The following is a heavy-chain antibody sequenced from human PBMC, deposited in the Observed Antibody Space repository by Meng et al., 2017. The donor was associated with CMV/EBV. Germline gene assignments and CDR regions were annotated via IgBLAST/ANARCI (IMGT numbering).Heavy chain of an antibody. CDR1: GFTFDAYA. V-gene: IGHV3-9*01. J-gene: IGHJ6*02. D-gene: IGHD2-2*01. CDR3: AKESYCSSTSCEGYYYYYGMDV. Sequence: GGSLRLSCAASGFTFDAYAMHWVRQAPGKGLEWVSGISWNSGSIGYADSVKGRFTISRDNAKNSLYLQMNSLRAEDTALYYCAKESYCSSTSCEGYYYYYGMDVWGQGTTVTVSS. CDR2: ISWNSGSI.